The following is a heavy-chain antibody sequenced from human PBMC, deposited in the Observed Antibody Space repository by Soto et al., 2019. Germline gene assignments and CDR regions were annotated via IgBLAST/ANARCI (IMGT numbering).Heavy chain of an antibody. V-gene: IGHV3-15*07. CDR1: GFTFSNAW. D-gene: IGHD2-8*01. CDR3: TAGYCTNGVCYTGYYYGMDV. J-gene: IGHJ6*02. Sequence: GGSLSLSCAASGFTFSNAWMNWVRQAPGKGLEWVGRIKSKTDGGTTDYAAPVKGRFTISRDDSKNTLYLQMNSLKTEDTAVYYCTAGYCTNGVCYTGYYYGMDVWGQGTTVTVSS. CDR2: IKSKTDGGTT.